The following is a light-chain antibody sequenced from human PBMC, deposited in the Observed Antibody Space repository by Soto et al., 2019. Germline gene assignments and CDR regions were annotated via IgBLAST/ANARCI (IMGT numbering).Light chain of an antibody. J-gene: IGLJ1*01. CDR3: SSYTSSSTYG. Sequence: QSALTQPPAGSGSPGQSVAISCTGTSSDVGSYNRVSWYQQSPGTAPKLMIYEVTNRPSGVPDRFSGSKSGNTASLTISGLQAEDEADYYCSSYTSSSTYGFGTGTKVTVL. V-gene: IGLV2-18*02. CDR1: SSDVGSYNR. CDR2: EVT.